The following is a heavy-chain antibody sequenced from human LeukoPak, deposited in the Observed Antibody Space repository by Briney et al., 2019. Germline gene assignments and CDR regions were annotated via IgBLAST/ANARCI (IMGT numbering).Heavy chain of an antibody. CDR3: ARGWIQLWPLDY. CDR1: GGSISSYY. D-gene: IGHD5-18*01. Sequence: SETLSLTCTVSGGSISSYYWSWIRQPPGKGLEWIGYIYYSGSTNYNPSLKSRVTMSVDTSKNQFSLKLSSVTAADTAVYYCARGWIQLWPLDYWGQGTLVTVSS. V-gene: IGHV4-59*01. CDR2: IYYSGST. J-gene: IGHJ4*02.